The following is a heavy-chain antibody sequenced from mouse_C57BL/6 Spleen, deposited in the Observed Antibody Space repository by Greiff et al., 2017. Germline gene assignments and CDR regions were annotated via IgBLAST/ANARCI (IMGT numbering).Heavy chain of an antibody. Sequence: VKLQQPGAELVKPGASVKLSCKASGYTFTSYWMHWVKQRPGQGLEWIGMIHPNSGSTNYNEKFKSKATLTVDKSSSTAYMQLSSLTSEDSAVYYCARETAQARFAYWGQGTLVTVSA. CDR2: IHPNSGST. J-gene: IGHJ3*01. CDR1: GYTFTSYW. CDR3: ARETAQARFAY. D-gene: IGHD3-2*02. V-gene: IGHV1-64*01.